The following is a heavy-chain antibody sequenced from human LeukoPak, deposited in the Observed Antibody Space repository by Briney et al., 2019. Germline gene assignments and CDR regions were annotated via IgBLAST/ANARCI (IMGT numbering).Heavy chain of an antibody. CDR1: GFTLSRYW. D-gene: IGHD1-14*01. J-gene: IGHJ4*02. CDR3: ARGGNLEN. Sequence: GGSLRLSCAAAGFTLSRYWMSWVRQAPGKGLEWVANINEDGGERHYVDTVKGRFTISRDNAKNSLYLQMNSLRAEDTAVYYCARGGNLENWGRGTLVTVSS. CDR2: INEDGGER. V-gene: IGHV3-7*01.